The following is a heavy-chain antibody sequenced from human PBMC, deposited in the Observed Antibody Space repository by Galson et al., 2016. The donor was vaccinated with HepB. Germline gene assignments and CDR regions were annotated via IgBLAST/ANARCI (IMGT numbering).Heavy chain of an antibody. J-gene: IGHJ3*02. CDR3: ATRRGCSSWYDAFDM. D-gene: IGHD6-13*01. CDR2: INQDGSEK. V-gene: IGHV3-7*01. Sequence: SLRLSCAASGITFSGYWMSWVRQAPGKGLEWVANINQDGSEKYYVGSVKGRFTISRVNAKKSLFLHMNSLRAEDTAVYYCATRRGCSSWYDAFDMWGQGTRVTVAS. CDR1: GITFSGYW.